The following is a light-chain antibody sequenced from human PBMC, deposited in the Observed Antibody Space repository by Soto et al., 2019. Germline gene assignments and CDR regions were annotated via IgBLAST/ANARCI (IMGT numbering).Light chain of an antibody. CDR1: QSISSW. CDR2: KAS. J-gene: IGKJ1*01. V-gene: IGKV1-5*03. CDR3: QQYNSYSWT. Sequence: DIQMTQSPSTLSASVGDRVTITCRASQSISSWLAWYQQKPGKAPKLLIYKASSLESGVPSRFSGSGSGTEFTLTISSLHPDDFAPYHSQQYNSYSWTFGQGTKVEIK.